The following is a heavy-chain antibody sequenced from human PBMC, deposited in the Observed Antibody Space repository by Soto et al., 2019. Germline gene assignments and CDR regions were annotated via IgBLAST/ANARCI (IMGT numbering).Heavy chain of an antibody. V-gene: IGHV4-34*01. CDR1: GGSFSGYY. J-gene: IGHJ6*03. CDR2: INHSGST. CDR3: ARAPSVFGVASVYYYYMDV. D-gene: IGHD3-3*01. Sequence: SETLSLTCAVYGGSFSGYYWSWIRQPPGKGLEWIGEINHSGSTNYNPSLKSRVTISVDTSKNQFSLKLSSVTAADTAVYYCARAPSVFGVASVYYYYMDVWGKGTTVTVSS.